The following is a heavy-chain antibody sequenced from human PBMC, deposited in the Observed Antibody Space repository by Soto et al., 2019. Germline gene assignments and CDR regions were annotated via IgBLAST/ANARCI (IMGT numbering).Heavy chain of an antibody. CDR3: TNVLTGKGPDY. J-gene: IGHJ4*02. CDR2: IYYIGST. V-gene: IGHV4-39*01. D-gene: IGHD3-9*01. Sequence: SETLSLNCTVSGGSISSSSYYWGWIRQPPGKGLEWIGSIYYIGSTYYNPSLKSRITISIDTSKNQFSLNLSSVTAADTAVYYCTNVLTGKGPDYWGQGTLVTVSS. CDR1: GGSISSSSYY.